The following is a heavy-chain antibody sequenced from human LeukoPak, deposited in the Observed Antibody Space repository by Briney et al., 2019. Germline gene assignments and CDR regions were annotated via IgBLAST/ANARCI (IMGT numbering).Heavy chain of an antibody. D-gene: IGHD2-2*02. CDR3: ARDPYTFDI. V-gene: IGHV3-21*01. CDR1: GFTFSSYS. J-gene: IGHJ3*02. Sequence: PGGALRLSCAASGFTFSSYSMNWVPQAPGEGLGWVSSISSSSSYVYYADSVKGRFTISRDSAKNSLYLQMNSLTADDTAVYYCARDPYTFDIWGQGTMVTVSS. CDR2: ISSSSSYV.